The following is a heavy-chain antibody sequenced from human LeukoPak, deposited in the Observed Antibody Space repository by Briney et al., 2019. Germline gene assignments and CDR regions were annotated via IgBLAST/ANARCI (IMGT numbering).Heavy chain of an antibody. CDR2: INHSGST. Sequence: SETLSLTCAVYGGSFSGYYWSWIRQPPGKGLEWIGEINHSGSTNYNPSLKSRVTISVDMSKNQFSLKLSSVTAADTAVYYCATHPPKVCTGGSCTDYWGQGTLVTVSS. J-gene: IGHJ4*02. V-gene: IGHV4-34*01. D-gene: IGHD2-15*01. CDR1: GGSFSGYY. CDR3: ATHPPKVCTGGSCTDY.